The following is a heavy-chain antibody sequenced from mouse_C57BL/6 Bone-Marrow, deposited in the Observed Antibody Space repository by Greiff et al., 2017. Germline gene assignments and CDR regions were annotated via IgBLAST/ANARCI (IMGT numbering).Heavy chain of an antibody. J-gene: IGHJ2*01. CDR2: IYPRSGNT. CDR1: GYTFTSYG. Sequence: QVQLQQSGAELARPGASVKLSCKASGYTFTSYGISWVKQRTGQGLEWIGEIYPRSGNTYYNEKFKGKATLTADKSSSTAYMKLRSLTSEDSAVYFCARYDLLWCRRDFDYWGQGTTLTVSS. CDR3: ARYDLLWCRRDFDY. D-gene: IGHD2-10*01. V-gene: IGHV1-81*01.